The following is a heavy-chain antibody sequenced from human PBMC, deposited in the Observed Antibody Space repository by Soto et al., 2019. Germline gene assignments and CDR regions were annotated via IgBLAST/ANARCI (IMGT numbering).Heavy chain of an antibody. CDR1: GYTFTSYG. D-gene: IGHD3-3*01. Sequence: VKVSCKASGYTFTSYGISWVRQAPGQGLEWMGWIIPFNGKANYAQKFQGRVTITTDKSTSTAYMELSSLRSEDTAVYYCARDPASNIYDFWSGYYPDAFDIWGQGTMVTVSS. V-gene: IGHV1-18*01. J-gene: IGHJ3*02. CDR3: ARDPASNIYDFWSGYYPDAFDI. CDR2: IIPFNGKA.